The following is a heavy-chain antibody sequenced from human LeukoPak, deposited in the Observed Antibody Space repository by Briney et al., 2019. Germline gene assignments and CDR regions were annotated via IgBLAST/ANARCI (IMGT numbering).Heavy chain of an antibody. V-gene: IGHV4-39*01. J-gene: IGHJ5*02. D-gene: IGHD1-26*01. CDR3: ASLSSPVGFDP. CDR2: IYYSGST. CDR1: VGSISSSRDY. Sequence: SETLSLTCIVSVGSISSSRDYWAWIRQPPGKGLEWIANIYYSGSTYYSPSLKSRVLISVDTSKNQFSLKLSSVTAADTAVYYCASLSSPVGFDPWGQRTLVTVSS.